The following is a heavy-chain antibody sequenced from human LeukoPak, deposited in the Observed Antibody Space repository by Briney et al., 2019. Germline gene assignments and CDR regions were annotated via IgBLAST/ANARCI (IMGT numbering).Heavy chain of an antibody. CDR2: IYYSGST. CDR3: ARLYYDSSGYYQICYFDY. CDR1: GGSISSSSYY. V-gene: IGHV4-39*01. D-gene: IGHD3-22*01. Sequence: SETLSLTCTVSGGSISSSSYYWGWIRQPPGKGLEWIGSIYYSGSTYYNPSLKSRVTISVDTSKKQFSLNLSSVTAADTAVYYCARLYYDSSGYYQICYFDYWGQGTLVTVSS. J-gene: IGHJ4*02.